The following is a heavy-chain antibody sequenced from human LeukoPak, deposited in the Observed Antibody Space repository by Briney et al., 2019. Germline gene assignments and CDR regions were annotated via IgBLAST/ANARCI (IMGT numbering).Heavy chain of an antibody. CDR2: IYYSGST. V-gene: IGHV4-59*01. D-gene: IGHD2-15*01. J-gene: IGHJ4*02. CDR3: ARLYCSGGSCYKGAGDY. CDR1: GGSISSYY. Sequence: SETLSLTCTVSGGSISSYYWSWIRQPPGKGLEWIGYIYYSGSTNYNPSLKSRVTISVDTSKNQFSLKLSSVTAADTAVYYCARLYCSGGSCYKGAGDYWGQGTLVTVSS.